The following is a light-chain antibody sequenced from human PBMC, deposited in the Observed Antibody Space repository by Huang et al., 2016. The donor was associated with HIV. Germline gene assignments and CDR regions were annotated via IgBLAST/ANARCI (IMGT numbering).Light chain of an antibody. CDR1: QSVSSN. CDR2: GAS. CDR3: QQYDNWPPT. Sequence: EILMTQSPATLSVSPGKRAALSCEASQSVSSNLAWYQQKPGQAPRLLIFGASTRATGGPARFSGSWSGTEFTLTISSLQSEDFAVYYGQQYDNWPPTFGQGTRVEIK. V-gene: IGKV3-15*01. J-gene: IGKJ1*01.